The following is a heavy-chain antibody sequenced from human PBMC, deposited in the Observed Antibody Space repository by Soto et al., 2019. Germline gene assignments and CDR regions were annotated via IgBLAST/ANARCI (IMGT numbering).Heavy chain of an antibody. D-gene: IGHD5-18*01. CDR2: IKQDGTEK. V-gene: IGHV3-7*03. CDR1: GFTFSSYW. J-gene: IGHJ4*02. Sequence: GGSLRLSCVVSGFTFSSYWMTWVRQVPGKGLEWVANIKQDGTEKYYVDSVRGRFTISRDNAKNSLYLQMNSLRAEDTAVYYCARVRKTATGDYWGQGTQVTVSS. CDR3: ARVRKTATGDY.